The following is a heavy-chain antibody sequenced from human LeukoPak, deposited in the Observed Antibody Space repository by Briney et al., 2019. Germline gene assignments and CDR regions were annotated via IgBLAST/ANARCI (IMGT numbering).Heavy chain of an antibody. Sequence: PSGTLSLTCAVSGGSISSSNWRSWVRQPPGKGLEWIGEIYHSGSTNYNPSLKSRVTISVDKSKNQFSLKLSSVTAADTAVYYCARDSRGDTNDDFWSGYPSRFDPWGQGTLVTVSS. CDR1: GGSISSSNW. J-gene: IGHJ5*02. CDR3: ARDSRGDTNDDFWSGYPSRFDP. V-gene: IGHV4-4*02. CDR2: IYHSGST. D-gene: IGHD3-3*01.